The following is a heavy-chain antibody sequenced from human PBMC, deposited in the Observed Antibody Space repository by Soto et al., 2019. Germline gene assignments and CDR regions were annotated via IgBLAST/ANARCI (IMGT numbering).Heavy chain of an antibody. CDR2: ISAYNGNT. CDR1: GYTFTSYG. D-gene: IGHD6-25*01. J-gene: IGHJ5*02. V-gene: IGHV1-18*01. CDR3: ASAPRSGWYAP. Sequence: QVQLVQSGAEVKKPGASVKVSCKASGYTFTSYGISWVRQAPGQGLEWMGWISAYNGNTNYAQKLQGRVTMTTDTSTSTAYMELRGRSSDDTAVYYWASAPRSGWYAPWGQGTLVTVSS.